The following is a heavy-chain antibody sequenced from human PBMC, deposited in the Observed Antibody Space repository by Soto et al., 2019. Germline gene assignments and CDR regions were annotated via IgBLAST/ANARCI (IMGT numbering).Heavy chain of an antibody. Sequence: EVQLLESGGGLVQPGGSLRLSCVVSGFTFGRYAMSWVRQAPEKGPEWVAILGGNGFTTYYADSVKGRFTISGDKSKSTLFLQIKSLRADDTGVYYCAKALRPSLNFFCYVDVWGRGTSVTVSS. CDR2: LGGNGFTT. V-gene: IGHV3-23*01. CDR3: AKALRPSLNFFCYVDV. D-gene: IGHD2-2*01. CDR1: GFTFGRYA. J-gene: IGHJ6*03.